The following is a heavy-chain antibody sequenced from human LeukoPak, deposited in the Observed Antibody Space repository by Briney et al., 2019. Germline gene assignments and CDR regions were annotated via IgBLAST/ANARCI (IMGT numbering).Heavy chain of an antibody. Sequence: GGSLRLSCAASGFTFSSYAMHWVRQAQGKGLEYVSAISSNGGSTYYANSVKGRFTISRDNSKNTPYLQMGSLRAEDMAVYYCARGNGDYDYWGQGTLVTVSS. CDR2: ISSNGGST. CDR1: GFTFSSYA. V-gene: IGHV3-64*01. J-gene: IGHJ4*02. D-gene: IGHD4-17*01. CDR3: ARGNGDYDY.